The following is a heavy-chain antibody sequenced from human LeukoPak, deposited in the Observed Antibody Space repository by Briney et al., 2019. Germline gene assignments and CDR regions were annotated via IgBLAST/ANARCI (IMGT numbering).Heavy chain of an antibody. V-gene: IGHV3-74*01. D-gene: IGHD3-22*01. Sequence: PGGSLRLSCAASGFTFSSYWMHWVRQAPGKGLVWVSRINSDGSSTSYADSVKGRFTISRDNAKNTLYLQMNSLRAEDTALYYCPRVGNYYDSSGYYYWGQGTLVTVTS. CDR1: GFTFSSYW. CDR2: INSDGSST. J-gene: IGHJ4*02. CDR3: PRVGNYYDSSGYYY.